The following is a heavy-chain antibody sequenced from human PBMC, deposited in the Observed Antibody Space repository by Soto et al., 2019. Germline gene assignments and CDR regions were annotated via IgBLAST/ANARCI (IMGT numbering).Heavy chain of an antibody. CDR2: IYLSAST. D-gene: IGHD5-12*01. CDR1: GGSISTGGYS. V-gene: IGHV4-30-2*01. CDR3: ARTVMTGYHMDV. J-gene: IGHJ6*02. Sequence: SETLSLTCAVSGGSISTGGYSWGWIRQPPGKGLEWIGYIYLSASTYYNPSLKSRVAISVDRSTNQFSLTLTSVTAADTAVYYCARTVMTGYHMDVWGQGXTVTVSS.